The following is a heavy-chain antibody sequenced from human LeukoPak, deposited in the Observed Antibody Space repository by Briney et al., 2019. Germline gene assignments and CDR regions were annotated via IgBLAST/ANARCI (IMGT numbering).Heavy chain of an antibody. CDR3: ANRGPGYCSSTSCYAPFDY. Sequence: GGSLRLSCAASGFTVSSNYMSWVRQAPGKGLEWVSVIYSGGSTYYADSVKGRFTISRDNSKNTLYLQMNSLRAEDTAVYYCANRGPGYCSSTSCYAPFDYWGQGTLVTVSS. V-gene: IGHV3-66*01. CDR1: GFTVSSNY. D-gene: IGHD2-2*01. J-gene: IGHJ4*02. CDR2: IYSGGST.